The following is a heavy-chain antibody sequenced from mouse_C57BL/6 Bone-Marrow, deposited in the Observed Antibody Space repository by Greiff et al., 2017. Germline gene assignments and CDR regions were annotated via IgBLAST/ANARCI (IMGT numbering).Heavy chain of an antibody. D-gene: IGHD5-5*01. Sequence: VQLKQSGPVLVKPGASVKMSCKASGYTFTDYYMNWVKQSPGKSLEWIGVINPYNGGTSYNQKFKGKATLTVDKSSSTAYMELNSLTSEDSAVYYCAVSPYLQRSYFDYWGQGTTLTVAS. CDR2: INPYNGGT. CDR1: GYTFTDYY. CDR3: AVSPYLQRSYFDY. V-gene: IGHV1-19*01. J-gene: IGHJ2*01.